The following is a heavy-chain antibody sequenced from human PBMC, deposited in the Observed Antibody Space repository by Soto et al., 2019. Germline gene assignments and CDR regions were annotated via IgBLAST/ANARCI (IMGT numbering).Heavy chain of an antibody. J-gene: IGHJ5*02. CDR3: ARVAAVATSNWFDP. V-gene: IGHV4-31*03. Sequence: SETLSLTCTVSGGSISSGGYYWSWIRQHPGKGLEWIGYIYYSGSTYYNPSLKSRVTISVDTSKNKFSLKLSSVTAADTAVYYCARVAAVATSNWFDPWGQGTLVTVSS. D-gene: IGHD5-12*01. CDR2: IYYSGST. CDR1: GGSISSGGYY.